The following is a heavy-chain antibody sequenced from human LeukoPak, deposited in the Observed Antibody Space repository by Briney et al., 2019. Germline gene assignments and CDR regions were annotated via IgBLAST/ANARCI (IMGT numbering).Heavy chain of an antibody. D-gene: IGHD6-19*01. V-gene: IGHV3-53*01. Sequence: GGSLRLSCAASGFTVSSNYMSWVRQAPGKGLEWVSVIYSGGSTYYADSVKGRFTISRDNSKNTLYLQMNSLGAEDTAVYYCSASNIAVAGTFDYWGQGTLVTVSS. J-gene: IGHJ4*02. CDR3: SASNIAVAGTFDY. CDR2: IYSGGST. CDR1: GFTVSSNY.